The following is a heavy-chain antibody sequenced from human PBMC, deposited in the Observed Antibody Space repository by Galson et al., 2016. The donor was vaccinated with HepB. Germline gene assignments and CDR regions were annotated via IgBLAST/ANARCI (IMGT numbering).Heavy chain of an antibody. Sequence: LRLSCAASGFTFSYYAMHWVRQAPGKGLEWVATISYDGSIKHSADSVKGRFTISRDNSKNTLHLQINSLRGEDTAVFYCARGRLVGGGANTFDYWGQGTLVTVSS. CDR2: ISYDGSIK. D-gene: IGHD1-26*01. J-gene: IGHJ4*02. CDR3: ARGRLVGGGANTFDY. V-gene: IGHV3-30-3*01. CDR1: GFTFSYYA.